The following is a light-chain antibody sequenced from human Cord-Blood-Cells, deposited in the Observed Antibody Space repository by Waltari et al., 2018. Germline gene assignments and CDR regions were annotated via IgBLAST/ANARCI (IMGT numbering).Light chain of an antibody. CDR3: SSYTSSSTWV. V-gene: IGLV2-14*01. CDR2: DVS. J-gene: IGLJ3*02. CDR1: SSDVGGYNY. Sequence: QSALTQPAPVSGSPGQSLTISRTGTSSDVGGYNYVSWYQQHPGKAPKLLIYDVSNRPSGVSNRFSGSKSGNTASLTISGLQAEDEADYYCSSYTSSSTWVFGGGTKLTVL.